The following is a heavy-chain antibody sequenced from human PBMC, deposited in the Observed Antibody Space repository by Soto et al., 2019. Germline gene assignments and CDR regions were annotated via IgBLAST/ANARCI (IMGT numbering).Heavy chain of an antibody. V-gene: IGHV4-34*01. CDR3: ARSIVATIGLDY. Sequence: SETLSLTCAVYGGSFSGYYWSWIRQPPGKGLEWIGEINHSGSTNYNPSLKSRVTISVDTSKNQFSLKLSSVTAADTAVYYCARSIVATIGLDYWGQGTLVTVSS. CDR2: INHSGST. D-gene: IGHD5-12*01. CDR1: GGSFSGYY. J-gene: IGHJ4*02.